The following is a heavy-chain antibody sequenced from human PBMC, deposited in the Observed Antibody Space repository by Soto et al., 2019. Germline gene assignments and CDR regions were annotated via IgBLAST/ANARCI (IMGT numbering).Heavy chain of an antibody. D-gene: IGHD4-17*01. J-gene: IGHJ6*02. V-gene: IGHV4-34*01. CDR2: INHSGST. CDR1: GGTFRGFY. Sequence: PSVPMSLTYAVYGGTFRGFYWSWIRQPPGKGLEWIGEINHSGSTNYNPSLKSRVTISVDTSKNQFSLKLSSVTAADTAVYYCARGDRLRSCMDVWGQGTTVTVS. CDR3: ARGDRLRSCMDV.